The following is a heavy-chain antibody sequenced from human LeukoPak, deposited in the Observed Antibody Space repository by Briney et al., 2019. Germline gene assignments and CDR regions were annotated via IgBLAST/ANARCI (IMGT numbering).Heavy chain of an antibody. D-gene: IGHD2/OR15-2a*01. J-gene: IGHJ6*03. CDR1: GFTFTRYG. Sequence: GGSLRLSCAASGFTFTRYGLHWVRQAPGKGLEWVAFVRYDGSEKYYADSVKGRFTISRDDSRNTVFLQMNSLTAEDTAVYYCAKGSFYCTSSTCPQYYYYMDVWGKGTTDTVSS. CDR2: VRYDGSEK. CDR3: AKGSFYCTSSTCPQYYYYMDV. V-gene: IGHV3-30*02.